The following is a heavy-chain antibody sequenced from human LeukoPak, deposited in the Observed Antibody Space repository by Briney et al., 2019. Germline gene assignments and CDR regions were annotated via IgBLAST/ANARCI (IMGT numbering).Heavy chain of an antibody. Sequence: SQTLSLTCAISGDSVSSDRAAWNWIRQSPSRGLEWLGRTYFRSKWYNDYAVSVKSRITFNPDTSKNRFSLQLKSMTPEDTAVYYCAREDDYDSGSFGYWGQGTLVTVSS. CDR2: TYFRSKWYN. J-gene: IGHJ4*02. CDR3: AREDDYDSGSFGY. V-gene: IGHV6-1*01. D-gene: IGHD3-10*01. CDR1: GDSVSSDRAA.